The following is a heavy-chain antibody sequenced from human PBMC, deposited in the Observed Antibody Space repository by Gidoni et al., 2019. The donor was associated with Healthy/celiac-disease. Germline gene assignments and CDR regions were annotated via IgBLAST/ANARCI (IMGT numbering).Heavy chain of an antibody. CDR2: IYYSGST. D-gene: IGHD2-2*01. CDR3: ARDGGGYCSSTSCSWFDP. CDR1: GGSISSGGYY. Sequence: QVQLQESGPGLVKPSQTLSLTCTVSGGSISSGGYYWSWIRQHPGKGLEWIGYIYYSGSTYYNPSLKSRVTISVDTSKNQFSLKLSSVTAADTAVYYCARDGGGYCSSTSCSWFDPWGQGTLVTVSS. J-gene: IGHJ5*02. V-gene: IGHV4-31*03.